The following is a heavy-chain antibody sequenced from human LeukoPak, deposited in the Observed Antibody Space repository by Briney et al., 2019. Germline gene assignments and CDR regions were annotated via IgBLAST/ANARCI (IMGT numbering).Heavy chain of an antibody. CDR3: AKDRVFRGAFFDY. CDR2: ISGSDGRT. CDR1: GFTFSNYA. V-gene: IGHV3-23*01. J-gene: IGHJ4*02. Sequence: GGSLRLSCAASGFTFSNYAMDWVRQAPGKGLEWVSAISGSDGRTYYADSVKGRFTITRDNSKNTLYLQMNSLRAEDTAVFYCAKDRVFRGAFFDYWGQGTLVTVSS. D-gene: IGHD3-10*01.